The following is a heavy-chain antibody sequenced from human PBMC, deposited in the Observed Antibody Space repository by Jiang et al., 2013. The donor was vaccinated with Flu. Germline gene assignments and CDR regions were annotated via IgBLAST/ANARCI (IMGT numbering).Heavy chain of an antibody. CDR1: GGSISNYY. J-gene: IGHJ4*02. CDR3: AGHIVRLSGALGTFDY. CDR2: IYYTGDT. Sequence: GPGLVKPSETLSLTCTVSGGSISNYYWSWIRQPPGKGLEWIGFIYYTGDTNYNSSLKSRVTMSLDTSKNQFSLNLSSVTAADTALYYCAGHIVRLSGALGTFDYWGRGTLVTVSS. V-gene: IGHV4-59*08. D-gene: IGHD3-16*01.